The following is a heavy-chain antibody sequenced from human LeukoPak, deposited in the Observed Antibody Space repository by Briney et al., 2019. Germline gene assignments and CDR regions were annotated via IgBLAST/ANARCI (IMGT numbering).Heavy chain of an antibody. Sequence: GASVTVSYKASGYTFTDYYMHWVRQAPGQGLDWMGWINPNSGGTNYAQKFQGRVTMTRDTSISTAYMELSRLRSDDTAVYYCARDGDSSSWDTYFDYWGQGTLVTVSS. CDR1: GYTFTDYY. J-gene: IGHJ4*02. CDR2: INPNSGGT. D-gene: IGHD6-13*01. V-gene: IGHV1-2*02. CDR3: ARDGDSSSWDTYFDY.